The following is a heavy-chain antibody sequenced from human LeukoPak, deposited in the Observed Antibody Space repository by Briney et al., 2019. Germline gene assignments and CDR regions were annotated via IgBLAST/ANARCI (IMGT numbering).Heavy chain of an antibody. J-gene: IGHJ4*02. V-gene: IGHV4-59*08. Sequence: SETLSLTCTVSGGSISSYYWSWIRQPPGKGLEWIGYIYYSGSTNYNPSLKSRVTISVDTSKNQFSLKLSSVTAADTAVHYCARLGMATMHIDYWGQGTLVTVSS. CDR3: ARLGMATMHIDY. D-gene: IGHD5-24*01. CDR1: GGSISSYY. CDR2: IYYSGST.